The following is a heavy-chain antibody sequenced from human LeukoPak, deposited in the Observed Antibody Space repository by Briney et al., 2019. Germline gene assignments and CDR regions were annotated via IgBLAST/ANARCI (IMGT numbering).Heavy chain of an antibody. CDR3: ARHQAFCGGDCYSPWFDP. CDR2: IYYSGST. D-gene: IGHD2-21*02. V-gene: IGHV4-39*01. J-gene: IGHJ5*02. Sequence: SETLSLTCTVSGGSISSSSYYWGWIRQPPGKGLEWIGSIYYSGSTYYNPSLKSRLTISVDTSKNQFSLKLSSMTAADTAVYYCARHQAFCGGDCYSPWFDPWGQGTLVTVSS. CDR1: GGSISSSSYY.